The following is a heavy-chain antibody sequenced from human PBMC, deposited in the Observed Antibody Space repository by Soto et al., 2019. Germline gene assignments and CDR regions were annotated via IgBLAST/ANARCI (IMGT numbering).Heavy chain of an antibody. D-gene: IGHD2-8*01. CDR3: VSGVSAHFDY. J-gene: IGHJ4*02. CDR1: GFAFSDRG. Sequence: GGSLRLSCAASGFAFSDRGMTWARQAPGKGPEWVSTINVPGTNTHYADSVQGRFTISRDNSRNTVDLQMNSLRAEDTALYYCVSGVSAHFDYWGQGTLVTVSS. V-gene: IGHV3-23*01. CDR2: INVPGTNT.